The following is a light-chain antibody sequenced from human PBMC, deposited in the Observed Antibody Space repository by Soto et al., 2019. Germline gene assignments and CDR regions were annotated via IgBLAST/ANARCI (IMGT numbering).Light chain of an antibody. CDR3: SSYTSSSTYV. Sequence: QSALTQPASESGCPGQSITISCTGTSSDVGGYNYVSWYQQHPGKAPKLMIYDVSNRPSGVSNRFSGSKSGNTASLTISGLQAEDEADYYCSSYTSSSTYVFGTGTKVTVL. CDR2: DVS. CDR1: SSDVGGYNY. V-gene: IGLV2-14*01. J-gene: IGLJ1*01.